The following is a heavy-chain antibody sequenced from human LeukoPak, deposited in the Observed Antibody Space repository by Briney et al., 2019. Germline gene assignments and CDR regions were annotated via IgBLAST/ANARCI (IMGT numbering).Heavy chain of an antibody. J-gene: IGHJ6*02. CDR1: GFTFSSYS. D-gene: IGHD2-2*01. CDR3: ASVQPAAAPGDYYYYGMDV. CDR2: ISSSSSTI. Sequence: GGSLRLSCAASGFTFSSYSMNWVRQAPGKGLEWVSYISSSSSTIYYADSVKGRFTISRDNAKNSLYLQMNSLRAEDTAVYYCASVQPAAAPGDYYYYGMDVLGQGTTVTVSS. V-gene: IGHV3-48*01.